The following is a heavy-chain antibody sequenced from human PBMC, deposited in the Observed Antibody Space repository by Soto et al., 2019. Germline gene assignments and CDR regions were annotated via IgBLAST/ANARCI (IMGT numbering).Heavy chain of an antibody. D-gene: IGHD4-4*01. CDR1: GFTFSDSW. J-gene: IGHJ5*02. V-gene: IGHV3-7*01. CDR3: VRGGSSYAS. CDR2: IKPDESEK. Sequence: EVQLVESGGGLVQPGGSLRLSCTASGFTFSDSWMTWVRQAPGKGLEWVARIKPDESEKKYADSVKGRFSISRDNAKNSMYVQMGSLRGEDTAVYDCVRGGSSYASWGQGTLVTVSS.